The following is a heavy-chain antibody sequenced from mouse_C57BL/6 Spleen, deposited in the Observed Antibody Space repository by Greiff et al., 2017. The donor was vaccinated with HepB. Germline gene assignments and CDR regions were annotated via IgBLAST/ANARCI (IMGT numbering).Heavy chain of an antibody. J-gene: IGHJ2*01. V-gene: IGHV1-54*01. CDR2: INPGSGGT. CDR3: AREVHFDY. CDR1: GYAFTNYL. Sequence: VQLQQSGAELVRPGTSVKVSCKASGYAFTNYLIEWVKQRPGQGLEWIGVINPGSGGTNYNEKFQGKATLTADKSSSTAYMQLSSLTSEDSAVYCCAREVHFDYWGQSTTLTVSS.